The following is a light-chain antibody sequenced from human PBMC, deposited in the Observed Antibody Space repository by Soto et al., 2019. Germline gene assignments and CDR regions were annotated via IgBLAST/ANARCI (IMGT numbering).Light chain of an antibody. CDR2: GAT. CDR3: QEYSYWPALT. Sequence: EIVMTQSPATLSVSPGEGATLSCRASQSVRSNIAWYQHRPGQPPRLLIYGATTRATGVPDRFSGSGSGTDFTLTIKRLRSEDFALYYCQEYSYWPALTFGGGTKVDIK. J-gene: IGKJ4*01. CDR1: QSVRSN. V-gene: IGKV3-15*01.